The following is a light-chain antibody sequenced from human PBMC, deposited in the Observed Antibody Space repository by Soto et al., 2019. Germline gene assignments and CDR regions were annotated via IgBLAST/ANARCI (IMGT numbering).Light chain of an antibody. CDR3: AAWDDSLNGLYV. CDR2: SNN. Sequence: QSVLTQPPSASGTPGQRVTISCSGSSSNIGSNTVNWYQQLPGTAPKLLIYSNNQRPSGVPDRFSGSKSGTSASLAISGLQSEGEADYYCAAWDDSLNGLYVFGTGTQLTVL. V-gene: IGLV1-44*01. CDR1: SSNIGSNT. J-gene: IGLJ1*01.